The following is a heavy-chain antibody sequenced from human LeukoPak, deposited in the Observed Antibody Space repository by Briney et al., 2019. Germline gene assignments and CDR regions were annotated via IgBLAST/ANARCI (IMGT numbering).Heavy chain of an antibody. J-gene: IGHJ4*02. Sequence: GESLQISCKGSAYSSTSYWIGWVRQMPRKGLEWMGIIYPGDSDTRYSPSFQGQVTISADKSISTAYLQWSSLKAADTAMYYCARRDGDYLDYWGQGTLVTVSS. V-gene: IGHV5-51*01. CDR3: ARRDGDYLDY. CDR1: AYSSTSYW. D-gene: IGHD4-17*01. CDR2: IYPGDSDT.